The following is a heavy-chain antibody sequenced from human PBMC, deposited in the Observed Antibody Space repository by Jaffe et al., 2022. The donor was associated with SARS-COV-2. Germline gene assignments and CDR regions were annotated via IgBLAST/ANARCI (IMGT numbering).Heavy chain of an antibody. D-gene: IGHD6-19*01. CDR1: GGSISSYY. Sequence: QVQLQESGPGLVKPSETLSLTCTVSGGSISSYYWSWIRQPPGKGLEWIGYIYYSGSTNYNPSLKSRVTISVDTSKNQFSLKLSSVTAADTAVYYCARTWGQWLSPWGQGTLVTVSS. V-gene: IGHV4-59*01. CDR3: ARTWGQWLSP. J-gene: IGHJ5*02. CDR2: IYYSGST.